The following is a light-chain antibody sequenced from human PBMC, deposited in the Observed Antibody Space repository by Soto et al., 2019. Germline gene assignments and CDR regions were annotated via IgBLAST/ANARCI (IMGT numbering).Light chain of an antibody. V-gene: IGLV1-51*02. CDR3: GTWDSSLSVYV. CDR2: ENN. Sequence: QSALTXPPSVSAAPGQKVTISCSGSSSNIGNNYVSWYQQLPGTAPKLLIYENNKRPSGIPDRFSGSKSGTSATLGITGLQTGGETDYYCGTWDSSLSVYVFGTGTKVTVL. J-gene: IGLJ1*01. CDR1: SSNIGNNY.